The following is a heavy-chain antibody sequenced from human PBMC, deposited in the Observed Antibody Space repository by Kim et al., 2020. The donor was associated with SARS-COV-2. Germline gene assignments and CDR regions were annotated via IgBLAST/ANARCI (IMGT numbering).Heavy chain of an antibody. CDR3: AKDSSGWPPGFDY. D-gene: IGHD6-19*01. V-gene: IGHV3-23*01. Sequence: ADSGKDRFTISRDSPQSTLYLQMNRLRAEDTAVYYCAKDSSGWPPGFDYWGQGTLVTVSS. J-gene: IGHJ4*02.